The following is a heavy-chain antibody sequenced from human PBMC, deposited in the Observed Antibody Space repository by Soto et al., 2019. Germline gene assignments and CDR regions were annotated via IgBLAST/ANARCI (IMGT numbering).Heavy chain of an antibody. CDR2: ISAYNGNT. J-gene: IGHJ6*02. CDR1: GYTFTSYG. Sequence: QVQLVQSGAEVKKPGASVKVSCKASGYTFTSYGISWVRQAHGQGLEWMGWISAYNGNTNYAQKLQGRVTMTTDTSTSTAYMELRSLRSDDTAVYYCARGGYCSGGSCKGPYYYGMDVWGQGTTVTVSS. CDR3: ARGGYCSGGSCKGPYYYGMDV. V-gene: IGHV1-18*01. D-gene: IGHD2-15*01.